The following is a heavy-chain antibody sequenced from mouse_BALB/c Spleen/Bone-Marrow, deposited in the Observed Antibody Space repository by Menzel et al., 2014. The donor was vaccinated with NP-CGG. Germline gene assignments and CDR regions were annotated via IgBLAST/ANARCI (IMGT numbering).Heavy chain of an antibody. CDR1: GYIFANYW. V-gene: IGHV1S22*01. CDR2: ISPRSGST. Sequence: GSELVRPGASVKLSCKASGYIFANYWMHWVKQRHGQGLEWIGNISPRSGSTNYDEKFKSKATLTVDTSSATAYMYLNSLTSEDSAVYYCTRIFDYWGQGTILTVSS. J-gene: IGHJ2*01. CDR3: TRIFDY.